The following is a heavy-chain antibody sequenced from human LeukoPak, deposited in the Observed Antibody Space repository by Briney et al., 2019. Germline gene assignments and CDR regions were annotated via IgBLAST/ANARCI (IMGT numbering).Heavy chain of an antibody. Sequence: GGSLRLSCAASGFSFSSYAMSWVRQAPGKGLEWVSSISGSGGSTYYADSVKGRFAISRDNSKNTLYLQMNSLRAEDTAVYYCGRDRDVVVIASSWDAFDIWGQGTMVTVSS. D-gene: IGHD2-21*01. V-gene: IGHV3-23*01. CDR1: GFSFSSYA. CDR3: GRDRDVVVIASSWDAFDI. CDR2: ISGSGGST. J-gene: IGHJ3*02.